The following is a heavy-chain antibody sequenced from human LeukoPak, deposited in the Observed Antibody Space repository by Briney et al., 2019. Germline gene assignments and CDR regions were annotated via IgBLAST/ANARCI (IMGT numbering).Heavy chain of an antibody. CDR2: IRGGGGST. V-gene: IGHV3-23*01. Sequence: GGSLRLSCAASGFTFTSYAMSWVRQAPGKGLDWVSAIRGGGGSTYYADFVKGRFTISRDNSKNTLYLQMNSLRAEDTAVYYCAWGGDCSSTSCYPYDYWGQGTLVTVSS. D-gene: IGHD2-2*01. J-gene: IGHJ4*02. CDR1: GFTFTSYA. CDR3: AWGGDCSSTSCYPYDY.